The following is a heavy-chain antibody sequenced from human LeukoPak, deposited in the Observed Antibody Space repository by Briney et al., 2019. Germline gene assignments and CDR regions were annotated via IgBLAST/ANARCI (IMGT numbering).Heavy chain of an antibody. J-gene: IGHJ6*03. CDR3: ARDRSYGYDYYYYMDV. D-gene: IGHD5-18*01. CDR1: GFTFSRHG. V-gene: IGHV3-33*08. CDR2: IGDTGRAK. Sequence: GGSLRLSCAASGFTFSRHGMHWVRQAPGKGLEWVAVIGDTGRAKYYADSVEGRFTASRDNFKNTLYLQMNSLRAEDTAVYYCARDRSYGYDYYYYMDVWGKGTTVTVSS.